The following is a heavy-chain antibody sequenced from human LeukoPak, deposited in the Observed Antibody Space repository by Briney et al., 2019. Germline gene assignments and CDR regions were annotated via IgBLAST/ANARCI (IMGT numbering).Heavy chain of an antibody. D-gene: IGHD3-10*01. CDR1: RFTFSNYS. Sequence: GGSLRLSCAASRFTFSNYSMNWVRQAPGKGLEWVSSTSSSSSYIYYADSVKGRFTISRDNAKNSLYLQMNSLRAEDTAVYYCARDKSTYGSGYMDVWGKGTTVTVSS. CDR2: TSSSSSYI. CDR3: ARDKSTYGSGYMDV. J-gene: IGHJ6*03. V-gene: IGHV3-21*04.